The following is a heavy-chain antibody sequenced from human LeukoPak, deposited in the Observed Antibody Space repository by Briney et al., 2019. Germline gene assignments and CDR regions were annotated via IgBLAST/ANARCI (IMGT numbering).Heavy chain of an antibody. CDR3: ARDPGGRYRTDFGFY. CDR2: INPNSGGT. CDR1: GYTFTGYY. V-gene: IGHV1-2*02. Sequence: ASVKVSCKASGYTFTGYYMHWVRQAPGQGLEWMGWINPNSGGTNYAQKFQGRVTMTRDTSISTAYMELSRLRSDDTAVYYCARDPGGRYRTDFGFYWGQGTLVTVSS. D-gene: IGHD1-26*01. J-gene: IGHJ4*02.